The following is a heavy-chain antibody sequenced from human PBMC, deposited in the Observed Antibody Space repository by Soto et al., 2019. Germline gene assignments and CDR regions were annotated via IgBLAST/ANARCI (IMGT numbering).Heavy chain of an antibody. D-gene: IGHD6-6*01. V-gene: IGHV4-59*01. CDR2: IYYSGST. CDR3: ARGSSHYYYYYYYMDV. CDR1: GGSISSYY. J-gene: IGHJ6*03. Sequence: SETLSLTCTVSGGSISSYYWSWIRQPPGKGLEWIGYIYYSGSTNYNPSLKSRVTISVDTSKNQFSLKLSTVTAADTAVYYCARGSSHYYYYYYYMDVWGKGTTVTVSS.